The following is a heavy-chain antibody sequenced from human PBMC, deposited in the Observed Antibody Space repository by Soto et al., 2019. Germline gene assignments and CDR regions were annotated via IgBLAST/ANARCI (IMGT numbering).Heavy chain of an antibody. CDR3: AKGRTFFDF. J-gene: IGHJ4*02. V-gene: IGHV3-23*01. CDR1: GFAFSNYA. Sequence: EVHLLESGGGLVQPGGSLRISCAASGFAFSNYAMTWVLQAPGKGLEWVSDISDGAGATHYADSVKGRFTISRDDSKNTLYLKLDRLTAEDAAVYYCAKGRTFFDFWGQGTLVSVSS. CDR2: ISDGAGAT.